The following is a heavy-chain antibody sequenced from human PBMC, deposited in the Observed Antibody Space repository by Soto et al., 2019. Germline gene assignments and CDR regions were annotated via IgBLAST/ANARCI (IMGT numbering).Heavy chain of an antibody. CDR3: ARPAGDSYDRAYFDY. D-gene: IGHD2-21*02. V-gene: IGHV1-69*12. J-gene: IGHJ4*02. Sequence: QVQLVQSGAEVKKPGSSVKVSCKASGGTFSSYAISWVRQAPGQGLEWMGGIIPIFGTANYAQKFQGRVTITASESKSTAYMELGSRRCKDTAVYYCARPAGDSYDRAYFDYWGQGTLVTVSS. CDR1: GGTFSSYA. CDR2: IIPIFGTA.